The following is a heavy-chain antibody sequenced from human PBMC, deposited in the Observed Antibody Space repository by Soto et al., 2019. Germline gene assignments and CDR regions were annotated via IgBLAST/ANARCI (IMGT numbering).Heavy chain of an antibody. V-gene: IGHV1-24*01. CDR1: GYTLTELS. J-gene: IGHJ6*02. CDR3: ATATGIATTAPYYYGMDV. CDR2: FDLEDGET. Sequence: QVQLVQSGAEVKKPGASVKVSCKVSGYTLTELSMHWVRQAPGKGLEWMGGFDLEDGETIYAQKFQGRVTMTEDTSTDTAYMELGSLRSEDTAVYYCATATGIATTAPYYYGMDVWGQGTTVTVSS. D-gene: IGHD6-13*01.